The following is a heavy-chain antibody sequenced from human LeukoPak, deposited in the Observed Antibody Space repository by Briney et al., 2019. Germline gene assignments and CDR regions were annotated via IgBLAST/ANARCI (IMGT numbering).Heavy chain of an antibody. J-gene: IGHJ4*02. Sequence: GGSLKLSCVGSGFTFAKYAMTWVREAPGKGLEWVSVISGSGNVTYYSESVKGRFTISRDNSKRTLYLQMDSLRADDTAIYYCAKDRAGANWDQGTLVLVSS. V-gene: IGHV3-23*01. CDR3: AKDRAGAN. CDR2: ISGSGNVT. CDR1: GFTFAKYA.